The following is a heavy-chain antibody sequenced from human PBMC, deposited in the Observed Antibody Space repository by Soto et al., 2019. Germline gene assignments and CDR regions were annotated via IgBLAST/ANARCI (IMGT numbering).Heavy chain of an antibody. V-gene: IGHV1-18*01. Sequence: QVHLVQSGAEVKKPGASVKVSCGASGYTFGFYGITWVRQAPGQGLAWVGWISPYSGNTNYGQKFQDRVTMTTDTSTSTAYMELKSLRSDDTAVYYCARDRTPQSASESPDFWGRGTLVTVSS. D-gene: IGHD3-3*01. CDR2: ISPYSGNT. J-gene: IGHJ4*02. CDR1: GYTFGFYG. CDR3: ARDRTPQSASESPDF.